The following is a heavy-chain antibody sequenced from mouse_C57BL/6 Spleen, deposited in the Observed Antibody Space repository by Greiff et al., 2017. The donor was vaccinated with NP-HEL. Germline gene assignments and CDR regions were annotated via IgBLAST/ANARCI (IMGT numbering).Heavy chain of an antibody. D-gene: IGHD3-2*02. CDR3: TRKAQRAMDY. J-gene: IGHJ4*01. CDR1: GFTFSDYG. V-gene: IGHV5-17*01. Sequence: EVHLVESGGGLVKPGGSLKLSCAASGFTFSDYGMHWVRQAPEKGLEWVAYISSGSSTIYYADTVKGRFTISRNNAKNTLFLQMTSLRSEDPTMYYCTRKAQRAMDYWGQGTSVTVSS. CDR2: ISSGSSTI.